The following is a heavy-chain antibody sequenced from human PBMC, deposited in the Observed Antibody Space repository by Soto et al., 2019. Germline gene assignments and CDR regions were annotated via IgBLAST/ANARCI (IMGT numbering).Heavy chain of an antibody. CDR1: GLTFSSYG. CDR2: IWYDGSNK. Sequence: GGSLRLSCAASGLTFSSYGMHWVRQSPGKGLEWVAVIWYDGSNKYYADSVKGRFTISRDNSKNTLYLQMNSLRAEDTAVYYCAREGIAAAGRNYYGMDVWGQGTTVTVSS. J-gene: IGHJ6*02. CDR3: AREGIAAAGRNYYGMDV. V-gene: IGHV3-33*01. D-gene: IGHD6-13*01.